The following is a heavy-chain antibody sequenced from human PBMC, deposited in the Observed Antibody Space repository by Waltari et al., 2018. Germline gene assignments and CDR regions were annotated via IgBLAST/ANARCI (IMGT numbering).Heavy chain of an antibody. Sequence: EVQLVQSGAEVKKPGESLKISCKGSGSSFTIYWNGWVRQLPGKGLEWVALIYPGNSDTRYSPSFQGQVTISADKSISTAYLQWSSLKAADTAMYYCARLTTVAGVLYWYFDLWGRGTLVTVSS. D-gene: IGHD6-19*01. V-gene: IGHV5-51*01. CDR1: GSSFTIYW. CDR3: ARLTTVAGVLYWYFDL. J-gene: IGHJ2*01. CDR2: IYPGNSDT.